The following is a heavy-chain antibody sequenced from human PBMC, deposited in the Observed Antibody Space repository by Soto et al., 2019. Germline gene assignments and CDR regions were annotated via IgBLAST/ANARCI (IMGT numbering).Heavy chain of an antibody. D-gene: IGHD2-21*02. CDR3: ARLLVPYCGGDCFSGFEY. CDR1: GYTFTNFY. CDR2: LKPSGGSA. V-gene: IGHV1-46*01. J-gene: IGHJ4*02. Sequence: GASVKVSCKASGYTFTNFYIHWVRQAPGQGLEWMGILKPSGGSAEYAQKLQGRVTLTRDTSTSTVYMELSSLKSEDTAVYYCARLLVPYCGGDCFSGFEYWGQGTQVTVSS.